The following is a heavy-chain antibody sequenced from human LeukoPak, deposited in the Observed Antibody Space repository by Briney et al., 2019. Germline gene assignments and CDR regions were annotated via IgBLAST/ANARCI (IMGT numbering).Heavy chain of an antibody. J-gene: IGHJ4*02. CDR3: VREGAYSTSSPAGY. Sequence: GGSLRLSCVASRFTFSSYNMNWVRQAPGKGLEWVSSISSTSSYIYYADSVKGRFIISRDNARNSLFLQMNILTAEDTAIYYCVREGAYSTSSPAGYWGQGTLVSVSS. CDR2: ISSTSSYI. CDR1: RFTFSSYN. D-gene: IGHD6-6*01. V-gene: IGHV3-21*01.